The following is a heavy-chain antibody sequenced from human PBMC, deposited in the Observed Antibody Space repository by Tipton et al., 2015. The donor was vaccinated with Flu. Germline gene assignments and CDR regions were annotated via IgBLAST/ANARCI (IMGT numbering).Heavy chain of an antibody. CDR3: ARDIRGYSSGWYTDY. D-gene: IGHD6-19*01. V-gene: IGHV3-66*01. CDR1: GFTVSSNY. J-gene: IGHJ4*02. Sequence: SLRLSCAASGFTVSSNYMSWVRQAPGKGLEWVSVIYSGGSTYYADSVKGRFTISRDNSKNTLYLQMNSLRAEDTAVYYCARDIRGYSSGWYTDYWGQGTLVTVSS. CDR2: IYSGGST.